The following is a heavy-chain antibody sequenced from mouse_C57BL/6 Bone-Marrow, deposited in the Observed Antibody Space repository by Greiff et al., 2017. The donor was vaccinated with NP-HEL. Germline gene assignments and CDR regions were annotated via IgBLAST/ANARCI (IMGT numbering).Heavy chain of an antibody. CDR1: GYTFTSYG. CDR3: SRWRQFAY. D-gene: IGHD6-1*01. Sequence: QVQLKESGAELARPGASVKLSCKASGYTFTSYGISWVKQRPGQGLEWIGEIYPRSGNTYYNEKFKGKATLTADKASSTAYMELRSLTSEDSAVYFCSRWRQFAYWGQGTLVTVSA. CDR2: IYPRSGNT. J-gene: IGHJ3*01. V-gene: IGHV1-81*01.